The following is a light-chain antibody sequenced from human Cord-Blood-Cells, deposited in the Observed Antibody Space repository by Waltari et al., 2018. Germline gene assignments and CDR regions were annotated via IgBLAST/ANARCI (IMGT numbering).Light chain of an antibody. CDR2: KDS. CDR3: LSADSSGTYYV. CDR1: ALPKKY. Sequence: SYELTQPPSVSVSLGQMARITCSGEALPKKYAYWYQQKPGQFPVLEIYKDSERPSGIPERFSGSSSGTIVTLTISGVQAEDEADYYCLSADSSGTYYVFGTGTKVTVL. J-gene: IGLJ1*01. V-gene: IGLV3-16*01.